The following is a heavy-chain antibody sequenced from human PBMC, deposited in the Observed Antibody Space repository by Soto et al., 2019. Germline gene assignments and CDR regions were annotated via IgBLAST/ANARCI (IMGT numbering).Heavy chain of an antibody. CDR3: AYSSTPFDY. V-gene: IGHV4-30-4*01. CDR1: GGAISSGDYY. CDR2: IYYSGST. D-gene: IGHD6-13*01. Sequence: PSETLSLTCTVSGGAISSGDYYWSWIRQPPGKGLEWIGYIYYSGSTYYNPSLKSRVTISVDTSKNTLYLQMNSLRAEDTAVYYCAYSSTPFDYWGQGTLVTVSS. J-gene: IGHJ4*02.